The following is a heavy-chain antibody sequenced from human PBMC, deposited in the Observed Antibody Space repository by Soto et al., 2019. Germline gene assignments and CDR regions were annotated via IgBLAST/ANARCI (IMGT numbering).Heavy chain of an antibody. D-gene: IGHD6-13*01. J-gene: IGHJ5*02. CDR1: GGSFSGYY. CDR2: INHSGST. CDR3: ARVKGLSLGSWYQHNWFDP. V-gene: IGHV4-34*01. Sequence: SETLSLTCAVYGGSFSGYYWSWIRQPPGKGLEWIGEINHSGSTNYNPSLKSRVTISVDTSKNQFSLKLSSVTAADTAVYYCARVKGLSLGSWYQHNWFDPWGQGTLVTVS.